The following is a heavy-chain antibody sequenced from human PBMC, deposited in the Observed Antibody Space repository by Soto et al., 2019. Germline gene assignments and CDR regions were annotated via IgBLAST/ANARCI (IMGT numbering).Heavy chain of an antibody. D-gene: IGHD3-10*01. V-gene: IGHV3-13*01. CDR2: IGTAGDT. CDR3: ARGWRGDYGSGSYYRPIDY. Sequence: EVQLVESGGGLVQPGGSLRLSCAASGFTFSSYDMHWVRQATGKGLEWVSAIGTAGDTYYPGSVKGRFTISRENAKNSLYLQMNSLRAGDTAVYYCARGWRGDYGSGSYYRPIDYWGQGTLVTVSS. J-gene: IGHJ4*02. CDR1: GFTFSSYD.